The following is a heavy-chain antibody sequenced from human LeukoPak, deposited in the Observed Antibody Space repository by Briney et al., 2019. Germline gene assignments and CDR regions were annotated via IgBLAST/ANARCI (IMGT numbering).Heavy chain of an antibody. V-gene: IGHV3-66*02. Sequence: GGSLRLSCAASGFTASSNYMSWVRQAPGKGLEWVSVIYSGGSTYYADSVKGRFTISRDNSKNTLYLQMNSLRAEDTAVYYCARDRDYYDSSGYYYGMDVWGQGTTVTVSS. CDR2: IYSGGST. CDR1: GFTASSNY. J-gene: IGHJ6*02. CDR3: ARDRDYYDSSGYYYGMDV. D-gene: IGHD3-22*01.